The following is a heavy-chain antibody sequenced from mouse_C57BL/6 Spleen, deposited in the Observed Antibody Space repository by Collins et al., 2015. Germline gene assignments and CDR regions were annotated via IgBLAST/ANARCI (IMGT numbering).Heavy chain of an antibody. D-gene: IGHD2-4*01. CDR1: GYSITSGYY. CDR2: ISSDGSN. J-gene: IGHJ3*01. Sequence: QSLSLTCSVTGYSITSGYYWNWIRQFPGNKLEWMGYISSDGSNYYNPSLKNRISITRDTSKNQFFLKLNSVTTEDTATYYCARGIKGFAYWGQGTLVTVSA. CDR3: ARGIKGFAY. V-gene: IGHV3-6*01.